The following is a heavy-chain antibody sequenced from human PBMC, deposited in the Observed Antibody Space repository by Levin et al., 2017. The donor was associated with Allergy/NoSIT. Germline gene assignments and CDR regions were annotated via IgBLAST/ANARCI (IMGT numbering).Heavy chain of an antibody. D-gene: IGHD2-15*01. CDR1: GGTFSSYA. V-gene: IGHV1-69*13. CDR2: IIPIFGTA. J-gene: IGHJ6*02. Sequence: SVKVSCKASGGTFSSYAISWVRQAPGQGLEWMGGIIPIFGTANYAQKFQGRVTITADESTSTAYMELSSLRSEDTAVYYCAREDIVVVVAATYYYYGMDVWGQGTTVTVSS. CDR3: AREDIVVVVAATYYYYGMDV.